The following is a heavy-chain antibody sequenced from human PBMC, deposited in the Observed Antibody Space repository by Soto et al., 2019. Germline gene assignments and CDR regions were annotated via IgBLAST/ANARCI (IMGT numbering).Heavy chain of an antibody. CDR3: ARGRYCLTGRCFPNWFNS. V-gene: IGHV4-30-4*01. Sequence: SETLSLTCSVSGDSISTVDYFWAWIRQPPGQALEYIGYIYKSATTYYNPSFESRVAISLDTSKSQFSLNVTSVTAADTAVYFCARGRYCLTGRCFPNWFNSWGQGTLVTVSS. J-gene: IGHJ5*01. D-gene: IGHD2-15*01. CDR1: GDSISTVDYF. CDR2: IYKSATT.